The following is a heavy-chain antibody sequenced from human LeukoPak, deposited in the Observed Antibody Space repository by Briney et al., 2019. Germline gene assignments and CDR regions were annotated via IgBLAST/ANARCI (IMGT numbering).Heavy chain of an antibody. V-gene: IGHV1-46*01. CDR1: GYTFTSYY. CDR3: ATEGKMVRGVYTDY. D-gene: IGHD3-10*01. CDR2: INPSGGST. Sequence: ASVKVSCKASGYTFTSYYMHWVRQAPGQGLEWMGIINPSGGSTSYAQKFQGRVTMTADTSTDTVYMELSSLRSEDTAVYYCATEGKMVRGVYTDYWGQGTLVTVSP. J-gene: IGHJ4*02.